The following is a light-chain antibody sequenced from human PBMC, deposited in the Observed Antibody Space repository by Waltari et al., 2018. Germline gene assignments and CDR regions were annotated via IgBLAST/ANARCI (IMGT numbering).Light chain of an antibody. J-gene: IGLJ2*01. CDR2: YDV. Sequence: SYVLTQPPSVSVAPGQTATFTCGGQNIGDKAVHWYRHKPGQAPVLVDYYDVDRPSGMPERISGSKSGNTATLAISRVEAGDEADYFCPVWGSEAEPVVFGGGTKLTVL. CDR1: NIGDKA. CDR3: PVWGSEAEPVV. V-gene: IGLV3-21*02.